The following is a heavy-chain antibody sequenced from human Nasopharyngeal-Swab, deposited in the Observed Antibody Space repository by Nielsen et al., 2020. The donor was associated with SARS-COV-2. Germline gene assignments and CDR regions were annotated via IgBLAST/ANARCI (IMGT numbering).Heavy chain of an antibody. CDR3: ARKPGIAAAGTLDY. J-gene: IGHJ4*02. CDR1: GYTFTSYG. D-gene: IGHD6-13*01. V-gene: IGHV1-18*04. CDR2: ISAYSGDT. Sequence: ASVKVSCKASGYTFTSYGISWVRQAPGQGLEWMGWISAYSGDTNYAQKLQGRVTMTTDTSTSTAYMELRSLRSDDTAVYYCARKPGIAAAGTLDYWGQGTLVTVSS.